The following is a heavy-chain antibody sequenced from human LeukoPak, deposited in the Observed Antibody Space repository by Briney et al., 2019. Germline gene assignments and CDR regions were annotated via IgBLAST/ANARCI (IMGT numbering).Heavy chain of an antibody. Sequence: GGPLRLSCSAPGFTLSSYAMPWVGKSPGKALKYVSSTDSSGGSKYYSESVKGRFTISRDNSKNTLYLQMSSLRAEDTAVYYCVKRSMTSKSTYYYDFWGQGALVTGSS. V-gene: IGHV3-64D*06. CDR3: VKRSMTSKSTYYYDF. D-gene: IGHD2/OR15-2a*01. CDR1: GFTLSSYA. CDR2: TDSSGGSK. J-gene: IGHJ4*02.